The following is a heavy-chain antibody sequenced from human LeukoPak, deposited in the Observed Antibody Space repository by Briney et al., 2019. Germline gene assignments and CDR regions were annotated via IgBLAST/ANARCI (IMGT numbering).Heavy chain of an antibody. D-gene: IGHD3-10*01. CDR1: GGTFSSYA. CDR3: ARGDGSGSYYCVY. Sequence: SVKVSCKASGGTFSSYAISWVRQAPGQGLEWMGGIIPIFGTANYAQKFQGRVMITADKSTSTAYMELSSLRSEDTAVYYCARGDGSGSYYCVYWGQGTLVTVSS. J-gene: IGHJ4*02. CDR2: IIPIFGTA. V-gene: IGHV1-69*06.